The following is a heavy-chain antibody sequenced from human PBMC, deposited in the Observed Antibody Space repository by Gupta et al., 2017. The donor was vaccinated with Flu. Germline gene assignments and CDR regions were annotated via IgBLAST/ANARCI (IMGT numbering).Heavy chain of an antibody. D-gene: IGHD2-15*01. Sequence: QVPLQESGPGLVKSSQTLSLTCSVSGGLIRGGGYYWTWIRHHAGKGLEVIGYIDFRGAPYYTPSFGIRLSISADTATSKNHFSLQLNSVTAADTAVYFCARTPALPPHYFDIWGQGIMVTVST. CDR3: ARTPALPPHYFDI. CDR2: IDFRGAP. CDR1: GGLIRGGGYY. V-gene: IGHV4-31*03. J-gene: IGHJ4*02.